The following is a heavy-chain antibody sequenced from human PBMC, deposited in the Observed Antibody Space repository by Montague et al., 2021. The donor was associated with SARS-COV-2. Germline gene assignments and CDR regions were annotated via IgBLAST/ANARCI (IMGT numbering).Heavy chain of an antibody. CDR3: ARDLPSFFLGMAVAGPFDA. D-gene: IGHD6-19*01. V-gene: IGHV3-21*01. J-gene: IGHJ5*02. Sequence: SWVRQAPGKGLEWVSSISGSSSYIYYADSVKGRLTISRDNAKNSLYLQMNILRAEDTAVYYCARDLPSFFLGMAVAGPFDAWGQGTLVTVSS. CDR2: ISGSSSYI.